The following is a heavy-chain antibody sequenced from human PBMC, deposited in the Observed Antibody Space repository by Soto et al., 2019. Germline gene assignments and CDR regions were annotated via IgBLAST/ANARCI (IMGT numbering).Heavy chain of an antibody. CDR2: IYYTGTT. CDR1: GGSISSTNYH. D-gene: IGHD1-26*01. Sequence: SETLSLTCTVSGGSISSTNYHWGWIRQPPGKGLEWIGTIYYTGTTYDNPSLESRVTISVDTSKNQFSLKLSSVTAADTAVYYCARRDSGERFDYWGPGSLVTVSS. CDR3: ARRDSGERFDY. J-gene: IGHJ4*01. V-gene: IGHV4-39*01.